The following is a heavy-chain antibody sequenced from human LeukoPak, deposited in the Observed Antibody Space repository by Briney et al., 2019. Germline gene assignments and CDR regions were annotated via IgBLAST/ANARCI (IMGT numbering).Heavy chain of an antibody. D-gene: IGHD5-18*01. CDR3: ARNWEQLWPFDY. CDR2: IFHSGST. J-gene: IGHJ4*02. Sequence: SETLSLTCTVSGYSISSGYYWGWIRQPPGKGLEWIGSIFHSGSTYYNPSLKSRVTISVDTSKNQFSLKLSSVTAADTAVYYCARNWEQLWPFDYWGQGTLVTVSS. V-gene: IGHV4-38-2*02. CDR1: GYSISSGYY.